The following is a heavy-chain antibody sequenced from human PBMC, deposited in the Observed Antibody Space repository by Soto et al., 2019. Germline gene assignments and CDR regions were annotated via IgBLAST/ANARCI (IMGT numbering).Heavy chain of an antibody. J-gene: IGHJ4*02. CDR3: TTDPGDYEDF. CDR2: IKNKADGATA. D-gene: IGHD4-17*01. Sequence: PGGSLRLSCAASGITFTNAWMSWVRQAPGKGLEWVGRIKNKADGATADYAAPVRGRFTISRDDSKNTLFLQMNSLKTEDTAVYYCTTDPGDYEDFWGRGTLVTV. CDR1: GITFTNAW. V-gene: IGHV3-15*01.